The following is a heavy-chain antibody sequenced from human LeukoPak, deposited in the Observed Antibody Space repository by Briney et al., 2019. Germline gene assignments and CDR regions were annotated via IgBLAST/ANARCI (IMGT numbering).Heavy chain of an antibody. CDR2: INHSGST. CDR3: ARRGSRIAAAGTI. J-gene: IGHJ4*02. Sequence: PSETLSLTCAVYGGSFSGYYWSWIRQPPGKGLEWIGEINHSGSTNYNPSLKSRVTISVDTSKNQLSLKLSSVTAADTAVYYCARRGSRIAAAGTIWGQGTLVTVSS. D-gene: IGHD6-13*01. V-gene: IGHV4-34*01. CDR1: GGSFSGYY.